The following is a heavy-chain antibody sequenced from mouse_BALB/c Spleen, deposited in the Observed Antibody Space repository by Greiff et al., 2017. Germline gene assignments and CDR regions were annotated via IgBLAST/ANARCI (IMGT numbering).Heavy chain of an antibody. Sequence: EVKLMESGGGLVQPKGSLKLSCAASGFTFNTYAMNWVRQAPGKGLEWVARIRSKSNNYATYYADSVKDRFTISRDDSQSMLYLQMNNLKTEDTAMYYCVRHGTGNYRGYYYAMDYWGQGTSVTVSS. CDR3: VRHGTGNYRGYYYAMDY. J-gene: IGHJ4*01. CDR1: GFTFNTYA. CDR2: IRSKSNNYAT. D-gene: IGHD2-1*01. V-gene: IGHV10-1*02.